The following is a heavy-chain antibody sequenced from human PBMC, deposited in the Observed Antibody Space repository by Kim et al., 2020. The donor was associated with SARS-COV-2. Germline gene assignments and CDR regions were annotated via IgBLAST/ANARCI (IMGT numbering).Heavy chain of an antibody. V-gene: IGHV1-69*13. CDR1: GGTFSSYA. D-gene: IGHD5-18*01. J-gene: IGHJ4*02. CDR2: IIPIFGTA. Sequence: SVKVSCKASGGTFSSYAISWVRQAPGQGLEWMGGIIPIFGTANYAQKFQGRVTITADESTSTAYMELSSLRSEDTAVYYCAQTFSPYSYGYQFDYWGQGTLVTVSS. CDR3: AQTFSPYSYGYQFDY.